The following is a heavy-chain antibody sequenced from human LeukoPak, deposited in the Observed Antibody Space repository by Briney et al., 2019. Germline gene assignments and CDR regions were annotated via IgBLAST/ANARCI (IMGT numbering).Heavy chain of an antibody. CDR2: IHPNSGGT. CDR3: ARRGRAALGY. CDR1: GYTFTDYY. D-gene: IGHD3-16*01. V-gene: IGHV1-2*04. J-gene: IGHJ4*02. Sequence: ASVKVSCKASGYTFTDYYMHWVRQAPGQGLEWMGWIHPNSGGTNYAQKFQGWVTMTRDTSISTAYMELSRLTSDDTAVYYCARRGRAALGYWGQGTLVTVSS.